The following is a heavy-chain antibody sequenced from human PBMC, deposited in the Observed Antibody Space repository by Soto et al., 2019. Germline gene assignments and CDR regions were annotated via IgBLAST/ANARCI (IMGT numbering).Heavy chain of an antibody. CDR2: ISVTGRVT. D-gene: IGHD3-9*01. V-gene: IGHV3-23*01. CDR1: EFTFSSYA. J-gene: IGHJ1*01. Sequence: EVQLLESGGGLVQPGGSLKPSCEASEFTFSSYAMSWVRQAPGKGREWVPGISVTGRVTNYAESVKGGFTISRDNPKSTLFLQMNSLRPEDTAVYYCAKDVHYDIVTGIEYFHHWGQGTLVTVSS. CDR3: AKDVHYDIVTGIEYFHH.